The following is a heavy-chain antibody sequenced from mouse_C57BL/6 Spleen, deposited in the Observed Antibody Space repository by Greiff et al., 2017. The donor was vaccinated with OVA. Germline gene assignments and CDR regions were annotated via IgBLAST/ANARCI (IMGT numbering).Heavy chain of an antibody. D-gene: IGHD1-2*01. J-gene: IGHJ2*01. Sequence: QVQLQQSGAELVRPGSSVKLSCKASGYTFTSYWMDWVKQRPGQGLEWIGNIYPSDSETHYNQKFKDKATLTVDKSSSTAYMQLSSLTSEDSAVYYCARGRTSYFDYWGQGTTLTVSS. CDR3: ARGRTSYFDY. CDR2: IYPSDSET. CDR1: GYTFTSYW. V-gene: IGHV1-61*01.